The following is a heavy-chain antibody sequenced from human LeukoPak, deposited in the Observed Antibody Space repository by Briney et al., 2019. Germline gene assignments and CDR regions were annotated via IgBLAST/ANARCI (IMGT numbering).Heavy chain of an antibody. J-gene: IGHJ1*01. CDR1: GYSFTHYG. CDR2: IIPIFGTA. D-gene: IGHD6-13*01. CDR3: ARDVADIAAAGTEYFQH. V-gene: IGHV1-69*13. Sequence: SVKVSCKASGYSFTHYGMNWVRQAPGQGLEWMGGIIPIFGTANYAQKFQGRVTITADESTSTAYMELSSLRSEDTAVYYCARDVADIAAAGTEYFQHWGQGTLVTVSS.